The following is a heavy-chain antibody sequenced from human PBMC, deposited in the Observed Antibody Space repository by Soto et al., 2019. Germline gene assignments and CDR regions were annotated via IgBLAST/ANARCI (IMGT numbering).Heavy chain of an antibody. CDR1: GFTFSSYS. Sequence: GESLKISCAASGFTFSSYSMNWVRQAPGKGLEWVSSISSSSSYIYYADSVKGRFTISRDNAKNSLYLQMNSLRAEDTAVYYCARGGVVVAAPPGYWGQGTLVTVSS. CDR2: ISSSSSYI. V-gene: IGHV3-21*01. D-gene: IGHD2-15*01. CDR3: ARGGVVVAAPPGY. J-gene: IGHJ4*02.